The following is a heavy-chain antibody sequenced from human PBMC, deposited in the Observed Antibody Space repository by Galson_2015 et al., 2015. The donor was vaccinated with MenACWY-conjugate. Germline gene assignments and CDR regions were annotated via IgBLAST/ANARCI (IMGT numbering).Heavy chain of an antibody. J-gene: IGHJ4*02. V-gene: IGHV4-61*02. CDR3: ARDPIYYDFWSGYYAAGYFDY. Sequence: SLKSRVTISVDTSKNQFSLKLSSVTAADTAVYYCARDPIYYDFWSGYYAAGYFDYWGQGTLVTVSS. D-gene: IGHD3-3*01.